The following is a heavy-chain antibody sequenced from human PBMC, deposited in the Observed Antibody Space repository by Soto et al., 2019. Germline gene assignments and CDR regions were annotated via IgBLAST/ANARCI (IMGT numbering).Heavy chain of an antibody. Sequence: EVQLLESGGGLVQPGGSLRLSCAASGFIFSSYAMKWVRQAPGKGLEWVSLIGESGTPTYYADAVKGRFTIARDNSWNTLFLEMYSLRDEDTVGYYCASYIPGVRYYGMDVWGQGTTVTVSS. V-gene: IGHV3-23*01. CDR2: IGESGTPT. J-gene: IGHJ6*02. CDR3: ASYIPGVRYYGMDV. D-gene: IGHD2-2*01. CDR1: GFIFSSYA.